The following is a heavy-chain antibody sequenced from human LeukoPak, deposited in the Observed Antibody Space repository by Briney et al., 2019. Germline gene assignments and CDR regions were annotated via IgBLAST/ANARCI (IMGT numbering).Heavy chain of an antibody. Sequence: PGGSLRLSCAASGFTFSSYGMHWARQAPGKGLEWVAVISYDGSNKYYADSVKGRFTISRDNSKNTLYLQMNSLRAEDTAVYYCAKDRRDSSSWYYSPYFDYWGQGTLVTVSS. J-gene: IGHJ4*02. CDR3: AKDRRDSSSWYYSPYFDY. V-gene: IGHV3-30*18. D-gene: IGHD6-13*01. CDR1: GFTFSSYG. CDR2: ISYDGSNK.